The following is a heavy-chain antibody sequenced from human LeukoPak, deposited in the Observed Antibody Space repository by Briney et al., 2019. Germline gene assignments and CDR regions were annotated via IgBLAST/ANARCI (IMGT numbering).Heavy chain of an antibody. CDR3: ARSWNVDWFAS. J-gene: IGHJ5*01. V-gene: IGHV3-23*01. Sequence: GGSLRLSCAASGFTFSSYAMSWVRQAPGKGLEWVSVISGSGGSTYYADSVKGRFTISRDNAKNALSLQMNSLKAEDTAVYYCARSWNVDWFASWGQGTLVTVSS. D-gene: IGHD1-1*01. CDR1: GFTFSSYA. CDR2: ISGSGGST.